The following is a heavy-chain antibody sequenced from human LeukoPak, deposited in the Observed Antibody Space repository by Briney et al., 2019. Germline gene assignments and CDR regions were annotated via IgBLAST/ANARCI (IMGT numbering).Heavy chain of an antibody. CDR3: AKGDYYGSGLDY. CDR2: IRYDGGNA. D-gene: IGHD3-10*01. J-gene: IGHJ4*02. CDR1: GFTFSNNA. Sequence: PGRSLRLSCSASGFTFSNNAMHWVRQAPGKGLVWVAYIRYDGGNAYYVDSVKGRFTISRDNSKDTLYLQMNGLRPEDTAVYFCAKGDYYGSGLDYWGQGAPVTVSS. V-gene: IGHV3-30*02.